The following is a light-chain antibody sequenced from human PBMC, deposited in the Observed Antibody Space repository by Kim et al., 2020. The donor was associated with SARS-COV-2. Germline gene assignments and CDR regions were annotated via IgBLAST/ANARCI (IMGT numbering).Light chain of an antibody. Sequence: GQSITISGTGTSGDVGAYNSVSWYQQHPGTAPKLIIHDVSNRPSGVSDRFSGSKSGNTASLTISGLQAEDEADYYCISYAGSRTYVFGTGNKVTVL. CDR1: SGDVGAYNS. J-gene: IGLJ1*01. V-gene: IGLV2-14*03. CDR2: DVS. CDR3: ISYAGSRTYV.